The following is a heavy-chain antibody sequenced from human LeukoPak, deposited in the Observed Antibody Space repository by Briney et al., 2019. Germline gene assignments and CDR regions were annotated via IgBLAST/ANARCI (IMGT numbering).Heavy chain of an antibody. CDR1: GFTVSSNY. V-gene: IGHV3-53*01. Sequence: GGSLRLSCAASGFTVSSNYVSWVRQAPGKGLEWVSVIYSGGSTYYADSVKGRFTISRDNSKNTVYLQMNSLRAEDAAVYYCARLRTSSNCFDPWGQGTLVTVSS. D-gene: IGHD3-10*01. J-gene: IGHJ5*02. CDR2: IYSGGST. CDR3: ARLRTSSNCFDP.